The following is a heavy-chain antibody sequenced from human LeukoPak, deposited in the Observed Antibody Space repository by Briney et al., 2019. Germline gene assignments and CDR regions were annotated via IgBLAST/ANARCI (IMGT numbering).Heavy chain of an antibody. CDR2: IHHNGSS. CDR1: GYSISSGYY. Sequence: PSETLSLTCTVSGYSISSGYYWGWVRQPPGKGLEWIGNIHHNGSSNNNPSLKSPVTMSVDTSKNQFSLRLRPVTAADTAVYYCAREMVAETRGGDHYYYMDVWGKGTTVTVSS. CDR3: AREMVAETRGGDHYYYMDV. J-gene: IGHJ6*03. D-gene: IGHD2-8*01. V-gene: IGHV4-38-2*02.